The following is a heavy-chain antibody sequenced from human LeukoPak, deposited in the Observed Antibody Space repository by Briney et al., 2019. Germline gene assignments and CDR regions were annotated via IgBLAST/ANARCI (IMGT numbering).Heavy chain of an antibody. CDR3: ARRLGGNSGHFDS. D-gene: IGHD4-23*01. CDR1: GFTFSSHG. V-gene: IGHV3-23*01. CDR2: ISGSGRDT. J-gene: IGHJ4*02. Sequence: GGSLRLSCAASGFTFSSHGMNWVRQAPGEGLEWVSGISGSGRDTYYADAVKGRFTVSEDNFRNTLYLQMNRLRVDDTAVYYCARRLGGNSGHFDSWGQGTPVTVSS.